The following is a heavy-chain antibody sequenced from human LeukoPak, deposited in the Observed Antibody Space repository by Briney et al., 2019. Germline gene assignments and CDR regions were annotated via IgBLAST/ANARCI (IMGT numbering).Heavy chain of an antibody. D-gene: IGHD3-16*01. Sequence: TSETLSLTCTVSGGSISSSSYYWGWIRQPPGKGLEWIGSIYYSGSTYYNPSLKSRVTISVDTSKNQFSLKLSSVTAADTAVYYCARSDDYVWGSNDYWGQGTLVTFSS. CDR3: ARSDDYVWGSNDY. J-gene: IGHJ4*02. CDR2: IYYSGST. V-gene: IGHV4-39*01. CDR1: GGSISSSSYY.